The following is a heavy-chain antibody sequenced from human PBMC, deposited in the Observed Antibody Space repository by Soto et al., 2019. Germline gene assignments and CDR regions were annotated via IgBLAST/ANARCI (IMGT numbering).Heavy chain of an antibody. CDR3: AREGPLSGDAFDI. V-gene: IGHV4-31*03. CDR2: IYYSGST. CDR1: GGSISSGGYY. J-gene: IGHJ3*02. D-gene: IGHD3-16*01. Sequence: SETLSLTCNVSGGSISSGGYYWTWIRQHPGKGLEWIGYIYYSGSTYYNPSLKSRVTISLDTSKNQVSLQLRSVTAADTAVYYCAREGPLSGDAFDIWGRGTKVTVSS.